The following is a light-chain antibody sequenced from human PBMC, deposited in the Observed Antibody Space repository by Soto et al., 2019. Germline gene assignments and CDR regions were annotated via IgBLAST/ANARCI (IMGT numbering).Light chain of an antibody. Sequence: EIVLTQSPGTLSLSPGERATLSCRASQSVSNNYLAWYQQKPGQAPRLLIYCASNRATGIPDRFSGSGSGTDFTLTINSLEPEDFAVYFCQQRNNWPVTFGQGTRLEI. J-gene: IGKJ5*01. CDR1: QSVSNNY. CDR2: CAS. CDR3: QQRNNWPVT. V-gene: IGKV3D-20*02.